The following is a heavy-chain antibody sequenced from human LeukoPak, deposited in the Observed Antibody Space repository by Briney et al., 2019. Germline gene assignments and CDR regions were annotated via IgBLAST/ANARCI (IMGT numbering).Heavy chain of an antibody. J-gene: IGHJ6*02. CDR2: INPNSGGT. D-gene: IGHD3-3*01. CDR1: GYTFTGYY. V-gene: IGHV1-2*02. CDR3: ARDIRSFGGVDDYGMHV. Sequence: ASVKVSCKASGYTFTGYYMHWVRQAPGQGLEWMGWINPNSGGTNYAQKFQGRVTMTRDTSISTAYMELSRLRSDDTAVYYCARDIRSFGGVDDYGMHVWGQETTV.